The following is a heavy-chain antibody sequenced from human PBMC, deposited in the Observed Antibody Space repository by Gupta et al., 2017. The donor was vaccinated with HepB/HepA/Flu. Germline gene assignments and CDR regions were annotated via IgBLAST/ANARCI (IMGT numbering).Heavy chain of an antibody. CDR3: ATWRWEQSEFEN. CDR2: IVSSGT. D-gene: IGHD1-26*01. Sequence: EVQLWESWGGLVQPGGSLRLHCTGSGFSFSNYAMSWVRQAPGKGLECVSGIVSSGTEYADSVKGCFTITRDNSQNTLYLQMNSLRVEDTAIYFCATWRWEQSEFENWGQGSLVTVSS. CDR1: GFSFSNYA. J-gene: IGHJ4*02. V-gene: IGHV3-23*01.